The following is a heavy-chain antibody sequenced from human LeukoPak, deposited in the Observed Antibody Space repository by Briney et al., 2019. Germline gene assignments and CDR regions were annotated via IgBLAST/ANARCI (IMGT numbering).Heavy chain of an antibody. CDR3: ARDAFNGSGLDAFDI. J-gene: IGHJ3*02. D-gene: IGHD3-10*01. CDR1: GFTFSTYG. V-gene: IGHV3-23*01. CDR2: ISSNGDST. Sequence: GGSLRLSCAASGFTFSTYGMSWVRQAPGKGLEWVSRISSNGDSTNYADSVKGRFTISRDNSKNTLYLQMNSLRGEDTAVYYCARDAFNGSGLDAFDIWGQGTMVTVSS.